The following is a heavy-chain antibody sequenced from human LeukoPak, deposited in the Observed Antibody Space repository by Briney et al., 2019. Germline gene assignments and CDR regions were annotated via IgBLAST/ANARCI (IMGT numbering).Heavy chain of an antibody. D-gene: IGHD3-10*01. Sequence: SQTLSLTCAVSGGSISSGGYSWSWIRQPPGKGLEWIGYIYHSGSTYYNPSLKSRVTISVDRSKNKFSLKLSSVTAADTAVYYCARGTMVRGVIRWFDPWGQGTLVTVSS. V-gene: IGHV4-30-2*01. J-gene: IGHJ5*02. CDR1: GGSISSGGYS. CDR3: ARGTMVRGVIRWFDP. CDR2: IYHSGST.